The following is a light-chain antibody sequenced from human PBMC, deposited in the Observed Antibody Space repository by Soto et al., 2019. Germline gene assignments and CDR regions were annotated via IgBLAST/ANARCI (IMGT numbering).Light chain of an antibody. Sequence: EVVMTQSPATLSVSPGDKVSLSCRANQTISNTLAWYQQKPGQAPRLLFYGASTGATGLPARFSGSGSGTEFTLTINSLQAEDCAVYYCQQYYNWPRTFGQGTRLEI. CDR1: QTISNT. V-gene: IGKV3-15*01. J-gene: IGKJ5*01. CDR3: QQYYNWPRT. CDR2: GAS.